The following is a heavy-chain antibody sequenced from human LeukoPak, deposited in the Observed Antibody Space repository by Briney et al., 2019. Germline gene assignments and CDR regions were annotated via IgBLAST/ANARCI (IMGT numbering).Heavy chain of an antibody. D-gene: IGHD5-12*01. J-gene: IGHJ4*02. CDR3: AREGDGYDYDH. CDR2: MNSDGSST. CDR1: GFTFSSYW. V-gene: IGHV3-74*01. Sequence: GGSLRLSCAPSGFTFSSYWMHWVRQAPGKGLVWVSRMNSDGSSTSYADSVKGRFTISRDNAKNTLYLQMNSLRAEDTAVYYCAREGDGYDYDHWGQGTLVTVSS.